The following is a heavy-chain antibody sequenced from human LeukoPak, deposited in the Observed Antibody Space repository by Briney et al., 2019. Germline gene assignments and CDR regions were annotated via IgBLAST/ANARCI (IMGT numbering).Heavy chain of an antibody. CDR1: GFTFSSYA. J-gene: IGHJ4*02. D-gene: IGHD3-22*01. V-gene: IGHV3-23*01. Sequence: GGSLRLSCAASGFTFSSYAMSWFRQAPGKGLEWVSAISGSGGSTYYADSVKGRFTISRDNSKNTLYLQMNSLRAEDTAVYYCAKDYYYDSSGYLFDYWGQGTLVTVSS. CDR3: AKDYYYDSSGYLFDY. CDR2: ISGSGGST.